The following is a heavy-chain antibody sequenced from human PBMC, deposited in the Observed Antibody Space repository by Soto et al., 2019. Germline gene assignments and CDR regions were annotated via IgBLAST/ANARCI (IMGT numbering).Heavy chain of an antibody. CDR1: SGSISVTNVF. D-gene: IGHD1-20*01. J-gene: IGHJ4*02. V-gene: IGHV4-39*01. CDR2: IDYSGTA. Sequence: SETLSLTCTVSSGSISVTNVFWGWVRQPPGKGLEWIGNIDYSGTAYFSPSLATRVTFHVDTSKNQFSLTLYSVTAADTAVYYCARITGRNLDYWGQGILVTVSS. CDR3: ARITGRNLDY.